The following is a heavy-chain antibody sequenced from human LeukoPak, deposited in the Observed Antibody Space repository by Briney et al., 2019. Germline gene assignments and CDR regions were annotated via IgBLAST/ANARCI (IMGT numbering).Heavy chain of an antibody. V-gene: IGHV4-39*01. Sequence: SETLSLTCTVSGGSISSSSYYCGWIRQPPGKGLEWIGSIYYSGSTYYNPSLKSRVTISVDTSKNQFSLKLSSVTAADTAVYYCARNVGRYYDSSSYPDAFDIWGQGTMVTVSS. CDR2: IYYSGST. D-gene: IGHD3-22*01. CDR3: ARNVGRYYDSSSYPDAFDI. CDR1: GGSISSSSYY. J-gene: IGHJ3*02.